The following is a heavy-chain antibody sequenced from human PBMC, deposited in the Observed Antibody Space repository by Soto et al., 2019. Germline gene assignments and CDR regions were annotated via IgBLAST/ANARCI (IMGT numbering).Heavy chain of an antibody. CDR3: ARGGYCSSTSCSGGYYGSGSYIKIDY. D-gene: IGHD2-2*01. Sequence: PGGSLRLSCAASGFTFSSYAMHWVRQAPGKGLEWVAVISYDGSNKYYADSVKGRFTISRDNSKNTLYLQMNSLRAEDTAVYYCARGGYCSSTSCSGGYYGSGSYIKIDYWGQGTLVTVPQ. J-gene: IGHJ4*02. V-gene: IGHV3-30-3*01. CDR2: ISYDGSNK. CDR1: GFTFSSYA.